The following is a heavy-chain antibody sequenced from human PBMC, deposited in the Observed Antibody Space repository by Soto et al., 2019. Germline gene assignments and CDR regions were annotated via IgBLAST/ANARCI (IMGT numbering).Heavy chain of an antibody. CDR2: NNPNSGGT. CDR3: ASTYYDFLGGRDY. V-gene: IGHV1-2*02. Sequence: QVQLVQSGAEVKKPGASVKVSCKASGYTFTGYYMHWVRQAPGQWLEWMGWNNPNSGGTNYAQKCQGSVTMTRDTSISTAYMELSRLRSDDTXXXYCASTYYDFLGGRDYWGQGTLVTVXS. J-gene: IGHJ4*02. D-gene: IGHD3-3*01. CDR1: GYTFTGYY.